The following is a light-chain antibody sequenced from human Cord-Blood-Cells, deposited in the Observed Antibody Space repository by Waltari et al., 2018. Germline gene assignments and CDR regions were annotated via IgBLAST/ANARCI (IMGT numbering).Light chain of an antibody. J-gene: IGKJ2*01. CDR3: QQSYSTPPS. CDR2: AAS. CDR1: QSISSY. Sequence: DTEMSQSPSSLSASLGDRVTITCRASQSISSYLNWNQQKPGKAPKLLIYAASSLQSGVPSRFSGSAAGTDFTLTISSLQPEDFANYYCQQSYSTPPSFGQGTKLEIK. V-gene: IGKV1-39*01.